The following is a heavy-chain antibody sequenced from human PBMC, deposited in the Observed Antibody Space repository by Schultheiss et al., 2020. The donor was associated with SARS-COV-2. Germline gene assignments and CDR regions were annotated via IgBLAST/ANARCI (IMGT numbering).Heavy chain of an antibody. D-gene: IGHD6-13*01. CDR3: AKGSGQQLWYYYYGMDV. CDR1: GFAFSSYW. V-gene: IGHV3-33*08. CDR2: IWYDGSNK. J-gene: IGHJ6*02. Sequence: GGSLRLSCAASGFAFSSYWMTWVRQAPGKGLEWVAVIWYDGSNKYYADSVKGRFTISRDNSKNTLYLQMNSLRAEDTAVYYCAKGSGQQLWYYYYGMDVWGQGTTVTVSS.